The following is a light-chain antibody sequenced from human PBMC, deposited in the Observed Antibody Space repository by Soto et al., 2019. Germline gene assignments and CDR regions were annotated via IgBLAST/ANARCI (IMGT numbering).Light chain of an antibody. CDR1: QSVGTN. CDR2: EAS. Sequence: EIVLTQSPATLPLSPGERATLSCRASQSVGTNLAWYQQKPGQAPGLLIYEASTRATGIPARFSGSGSGTDFTLTISSLEPEDFAVYYCQQHANWPLTFGGGTKVEIK. V-gene: IGKV3-11*01. J-gene: IGKJ4*01. CDR3: QQHANWPLT.